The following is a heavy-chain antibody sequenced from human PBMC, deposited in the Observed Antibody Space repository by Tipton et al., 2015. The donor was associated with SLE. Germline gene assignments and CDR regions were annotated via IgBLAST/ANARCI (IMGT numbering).Heavy chain of an antibody. D-gene: IGHD3-22*01. J-gene: IGHJ4*02. CDR1: GFTFSDYY. V-gene: IGHV3-11*06. CDR3: ARGGYSSSWYEYYYDSSGYY. Sequence: SLRLSCAASGFTFSDYYMSWIRQAPGKGLEWVSYISSSSSYTNYADSVKGRFTISRDNAKNSLYLQMNSLRAEDTAVYYCARGGYSSSWYEYYYDSSGYYWGQGTLVTVSS. CDR2: ISSSSSYT.